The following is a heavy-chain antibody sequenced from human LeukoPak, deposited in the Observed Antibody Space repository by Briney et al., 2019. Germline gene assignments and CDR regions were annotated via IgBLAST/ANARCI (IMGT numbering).Heavy chain of an antibody. V-gene: IGHV3-66*01. CDR2: IYSGGST. J-gene: IGHJ6*04. D-gene: IGHD3-10*02. CDR3: AELGITMIGGV. Sequence: GGSLRLSCAASEFSVGSNYMTWVRQAPGKGLEWVSLIYSGGSTYYADSVKGRFTISRDDSKNTLYLQMNSLRAEDTAVYYCAELGITMIGGVWGKGTTVTISS. CDR1: EFSVGSNY.